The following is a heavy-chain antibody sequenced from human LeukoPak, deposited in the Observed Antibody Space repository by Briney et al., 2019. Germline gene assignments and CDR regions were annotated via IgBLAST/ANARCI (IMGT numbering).Heavy chain of an antibody. CDR1: GRSFSGYY. CDR3: ARGYDYSNYEYYYYGMDV. V-gene: IGHV4-34*01. Sequence: TSETLSLTCAVYGRSFSGYYWSWIRQPPGKGLEWIGEINHSGSTNYNPSLKSRVTISVDTSKNQFSLKLSSVTAADTAVYYCARGYDYSNYEYYYYGMDVWGQGTTVTVSS. D-gene: IGHD4-11*01. CDR2: INHSGST. J-gene: IGHJ6*02.